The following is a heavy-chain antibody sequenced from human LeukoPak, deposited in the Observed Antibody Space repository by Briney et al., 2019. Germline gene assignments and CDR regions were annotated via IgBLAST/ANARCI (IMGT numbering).Heavy chain of an antibody. V-gene: IGHV1-69*13. J-gene: IGHJ4*02. Sequence: SVKVSCKASGGTFSRYAFSWVRQAPGQGLEWMGGIIPIFGSPNYAQKFQGRVTITSDDSTNTFYMELSNLTSEDTAVYYCATGKYDSSGFAFDYWGQGTLVTVSS. CDR1: GGTFSRYA. CDR2: IIPIFGSP. D-gene: IGHD3-22*01. CDR3: ATGKYDSSGFAFDY.